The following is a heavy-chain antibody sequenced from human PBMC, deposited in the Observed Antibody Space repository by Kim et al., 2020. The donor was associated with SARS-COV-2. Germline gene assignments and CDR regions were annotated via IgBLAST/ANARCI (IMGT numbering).Heavy chain of an antibody. J-gene: IGHJ6*02. CDR3: ATTEARREHDFWSGTASYGMDV. V-gene: IGHV3-23*01. D-gene: IGHD3-3*01. CDR2: ISGSGGST. Sequence: GGSLRLSCAASGFTFSSYAMSWVRQAPGKGLEWVSAISGSGGSTYYADSVKGRFTISRDNSKNTLYLQMNSLRAEDTAVYYCATTEARREHDFWSGTASYGMDVWGQGTTVTVSS. CDR1: GFTFSSYA.